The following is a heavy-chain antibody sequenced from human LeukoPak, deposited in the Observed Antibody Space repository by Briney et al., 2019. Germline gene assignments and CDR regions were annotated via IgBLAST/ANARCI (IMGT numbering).Heavy chain of an antibody. CDR2: IYHSGST. CDR3: ARESVRSFDWSDAFDI. CDR1: GYSISSGYY. J-gene: IGHJ3*02. D-gene: IGHD3-9*01. V-gene: IGHV4-38-2*02. Sequence: SETLSPTCTVSGYSISSGYYWGWIRQPPGKGLEWIGSIYHSGSTYYNPSLKSRVTISVDTSKNQFSLKLSSVTAADTAVYYCARESVRSFDWSDAFDIWGQGTMVTVSS.